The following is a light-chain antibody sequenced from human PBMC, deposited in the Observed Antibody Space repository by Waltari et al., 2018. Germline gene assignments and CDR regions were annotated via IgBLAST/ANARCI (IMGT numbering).Light chain of an antibody. J-gene: IGLJ1*01. Sequence: SYEVTQPPSVSVSPRQRATITCSGEKLGSKYVSWYQRKSGQSPVLVIYREDKRPSGIPDRFSGSNSGNTATLTISGTQPMDEADYYCQAWDSSAFVFGAGTKVTVL. CDR2: RED. CDR1: KLGSKY. V-gene: IGLV3-1*01. CDR3: QAWDSSAFV.